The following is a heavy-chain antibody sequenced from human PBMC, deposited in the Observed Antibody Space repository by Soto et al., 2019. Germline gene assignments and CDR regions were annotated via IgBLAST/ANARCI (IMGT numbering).Heavy chain of an antibody. CDR1: GYSFLSYD. CDR2: ISTDNGNT. J-gene: IGHJ3*02. CDR3: ARGMDDAFDI. V-gene: IGHV1-18*01. Sequence: QVQLVQSGAEVKKPGASVKFSFKASGYSFLSYDISWVRQAPGQGLEWMGWISTDNGNTNDAQKVHGRVTMTTDTSTRTAYMELRSLRADDTAVYYCARGMDDAFDIWGQGTMVSVSS.